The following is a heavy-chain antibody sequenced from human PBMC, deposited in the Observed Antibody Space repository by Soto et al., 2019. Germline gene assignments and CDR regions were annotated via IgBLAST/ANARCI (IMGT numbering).Heavy chain of an antibody. Sequence: PTETLSHPCTFARGSHTSVHFSWIPPPPRKRLEWIGYIYYRGSTNYNPSLKSRVTISVDTSKNQFSLKLGSVTAADTAVYYCARVFNRDYGDYVIRFDPWGQGTLVTVS. J-gene: IGHJ5*02. V-gene: IGHV4-59*01. D-gene: IGHD4-17*01. CDR3: ARVFNRDYGDYVIRFDP. CDR1: RGSHTSVH. CDR2: IYYRGST.